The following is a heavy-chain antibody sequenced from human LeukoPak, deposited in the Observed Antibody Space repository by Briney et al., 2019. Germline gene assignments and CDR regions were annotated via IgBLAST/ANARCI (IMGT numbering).Heavy chain of an antibody. V-gene: IGHV3-30*18. J-gene: IGHJ4*02. CDR3: AKDWDYYGSGSYYNANPYFDY. Sequence: PGGSLRLSCAASGFTFSSYGMHWVRQAPGKGLEWVAVISYDGSNKYYADSVKGRFTISRDNSKNTLYLQMNSLRAEDTAVYYCAKDWDYYGSGSYYNANPYFDYWGQGTLVTVSS. CDR2: ISYDGSNK. CDR1: GFTFSSYG. D-gene: IGHD3-10*01.